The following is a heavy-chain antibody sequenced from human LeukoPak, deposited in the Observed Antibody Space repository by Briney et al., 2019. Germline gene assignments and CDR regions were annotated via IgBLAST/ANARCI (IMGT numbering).Heavy chain of an antibody. J-gene: IGHJ4*02. V-gene: IGHV3-66*01. CDR1: GFTVSNHC. CDR2: IYNDGST. Sequence: PGGSLRLSCAASGFTVSNHCMIWVRQAPGQGLEWVSIIYNDGSTYYADSVKGRFTISRDISKNTLFLQMNSLRAEDTAVYYCARVGSWSHIDYWGQGTLVTVSS. CDR3: ARVGSWSHIDY. D-gene: IGHD6-13*01.